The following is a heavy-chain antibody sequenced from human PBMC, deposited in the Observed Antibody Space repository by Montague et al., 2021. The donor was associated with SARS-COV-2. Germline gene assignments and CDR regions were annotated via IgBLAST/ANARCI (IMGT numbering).Heavy chain of an antibody. CDR2: ADSTGST. V-gene: IGHV4-4*08. D-gene: IGHD5-18*01. CDR3: AGTRGYGYIYQPLDF. J-gene: IGHJ4*03. Sequence: SETRSLTCSVSGASVSTFYWNWIRQPPGKGLEWVGYADSTGSTSXNPSLNSRVTISLDTSSNQFSLRLGSVTAADTAIYYCAGTRGYGYIYQPLDFWCRGTLVTVSS. CDR1: GASVSTFY.